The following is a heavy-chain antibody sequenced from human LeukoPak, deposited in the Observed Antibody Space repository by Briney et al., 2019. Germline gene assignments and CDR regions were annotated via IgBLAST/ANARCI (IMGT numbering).Heavy chain of an antibody. D-gene: IGHD3-10*01. J-gene: IGHJ4*02. CDR2: ISSSGSTI. CDR1: GFTFSSYE. Sequence: GGSLRLSCAASGFTFSSYEMNWVRQAPGKGLEWVSYISSSGSTIYYADSVKGRFTISRDNAKNSLYLQMNSLRAEDTVVYYCAKEVTMVRGVILDYWGQGTLVTVSS. V-gene: IGHV3-48*03. CDR3: AKEVTMVRGVILDY.